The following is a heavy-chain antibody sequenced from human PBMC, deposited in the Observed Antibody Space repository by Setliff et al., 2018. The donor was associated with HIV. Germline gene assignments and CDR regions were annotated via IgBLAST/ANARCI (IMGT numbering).Heavy chain of an antibody. D-gene: IGHD1-26*01. CDR1: GGSISSYY. CDR2: MYTTGST. CDR3: ARASVGVTGLYAFDI. Sequence: SETLSLTCTVSGGSISSYYWTWIRQPAGKGLDWIGHMYTTGSTNYNASLKSRVTMSVDTSKNQFSLSLRSVTAADTAFYYCARASVGVTGLYAFDIWGQGTMVTVSS. V-gene: IGHV4-4*07. J-gene: IGHJ3*02.